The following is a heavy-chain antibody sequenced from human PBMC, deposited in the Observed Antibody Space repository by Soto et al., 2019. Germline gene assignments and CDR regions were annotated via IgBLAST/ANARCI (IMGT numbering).Heavy chain of an antibody. V-gene: IGHV3-30-3*01. CDR3: ARDPPQYYYDSSGKKGGAEYFQH. D-gene: IGHD3-22*01. Sequence: QVQLVESGGGVVQPGRSLRLSCAASGFTFSSYAMHWVRQAPGKGLEWVAVISYDGSNKYYADSVKGRFTISRDNSKNTLYLQMNSLRAEDTAVYYCARDPPQYYYDSSGKKGGAEYFQHWGQGTLVTVSS. CDR1: GFTFSSYA. J-gene: IGHJ1*01. CDR2: ISYDGSNK.